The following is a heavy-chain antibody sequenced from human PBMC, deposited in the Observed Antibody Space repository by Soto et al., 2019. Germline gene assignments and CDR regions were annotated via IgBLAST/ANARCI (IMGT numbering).Heavy chain of an antibody. D-gene: IGHD2-15*01. CDR1: GGSISSYY. CDR2: ISHSGST. V-gene: IGHV4-59*01. J-gene: IGHJ6*03. CDR3: AGCSGGRCYSRYYYMDV. Sequence: QVQLQESRRRLVKPSETLALTCTVSGGSISSYYWSWIRQPPGKGLERIVYISHSGSTNYNPSLRHRFTVSGDTSTNQSSLKLSSVTAADTVLYYCAGCSGGRCYSRYYYMDVWGKGTTVTVSS.